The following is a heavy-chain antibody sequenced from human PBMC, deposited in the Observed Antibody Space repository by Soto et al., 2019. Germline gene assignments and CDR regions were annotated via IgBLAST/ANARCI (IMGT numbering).Heavy chain of an antibody. CDR1: GGSISGYY. CDR2: IYYTGST. D-gene: IGHD2-2*01. CDR3: ARQAVGLSWYQDFGTCDI. V-gene: IGHV4-59*08. Sequence: QVQLQESGPGLVKPSETLSLTCTVSGGSISGYYWSWIRQPPGKGLDWIGYIYYTGSTNYSPSLKSRVTVSVDTSKTQFSLKLTSVTAADTAVYYCARQAVGLSWYQDFGTCDIWGQGRMVTVTS. J-gene: IGHJ3*02.